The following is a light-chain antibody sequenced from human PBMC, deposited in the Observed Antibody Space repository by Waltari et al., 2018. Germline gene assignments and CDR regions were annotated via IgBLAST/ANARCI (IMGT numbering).Light chain of an antibody. V-gene: IGKV3-20*01. J-gene: IGKJ4*01. CDR3: QQYDISPLT. CDR2: GAS. CDR1: QTLRTTY. Sequence: EIVLTQSPGTLSLSPGERATLSFRATQTLRTTYLAWYQQKPGQAPTLLIYGASSRATGIPDRCSGSGSGTDFSLTISSLEPEDFAVYYWQQYDISPLTFGGGTKVEIK.